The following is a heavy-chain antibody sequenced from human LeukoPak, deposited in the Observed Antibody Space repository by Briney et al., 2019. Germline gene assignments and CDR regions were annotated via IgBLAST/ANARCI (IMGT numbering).Heavy chain of an antibody. Sequence: PSETLSLTCTASGNSISSGDYYWSWIRQPAGKGLEWIGRIYTSGSTNYNPSLKSRVTISVDTSKNQFSLKLSPVTAADTAVYYCARAVAGTYDAFDIWGQGTMVTVSS. D-gene: IGHD6-19*01. CDR2: IYTSGST. J-gene: IGHJ3*02. V-gene: IGHV4-61*02. CDR3: ARAVAGTYDAFDI. CDR1: GNSISSGDYY.